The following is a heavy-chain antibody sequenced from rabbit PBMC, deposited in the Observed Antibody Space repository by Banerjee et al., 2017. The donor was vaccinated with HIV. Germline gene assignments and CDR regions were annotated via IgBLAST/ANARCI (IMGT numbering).Heavy chain of an antibody. CDR1: GFSY. Sequence: QEQLVESGGGLVQPEGSLTLTCTASGFSYMYWVRQAPGKGLEWIACINTSSGNTVYASWAKGRFTISKTSSTTVTLQMTSLTAADTATYFCARDLAGVIGWNFGLWGPGTLVTVS. CDR3: ARDLAGVIGWNFGL. V-gene: IGHV1S45*01. D-gene: IGHD4-1*01. J-gene: IGHJ4*01. CDR2: INTSSGNT.